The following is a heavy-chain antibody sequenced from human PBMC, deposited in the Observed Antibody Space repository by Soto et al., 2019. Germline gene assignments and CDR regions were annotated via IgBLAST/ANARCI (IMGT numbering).Heavy chain of an antibody. D-gene: IGHD3-10*01. CDR3: AKDLFLQGYFGSGNYYALDY. V-gene: IGHV3-23*01. CDR1: GFTFTNYA. J-gene: IGHJ4*02. CDR2: ISGSGTTT. Sequence: EVQLLESGGGLVQPGGSLRLSCAASGFTFTNYAMNWVRQAPGKGLEWVPSISGSGTTTYYADSVQGRFTISRDNSKHTLYLQMNSLRAEDTAVYYCAKDLFLQGYFGSGNYYALDYWGQGTLVPVSS.